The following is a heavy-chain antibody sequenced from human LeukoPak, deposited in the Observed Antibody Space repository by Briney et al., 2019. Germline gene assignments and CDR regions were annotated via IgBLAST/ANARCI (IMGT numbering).Heavy chain of an antibody. Sequence: PSETLSLTCTVSGGSISSSSYYWGWIRQPPGKGLEWVANIKQDGSEKYYVDSVKGRFTISRDNAKNSLYLQMNSLRAEDTAVYYCARVRGWYYAFWSGYPHDAFDIWGQGTMVTVSS. CDR3: ARVRGWYYAFWSGYPHDAFDI. D-gene: IGHD3-3*01. J-gene: IGHJ3*02. V-gene: IGHV3-7*01. CDR2: IKQDGSEK. CDR1: GGSISSSSYY.